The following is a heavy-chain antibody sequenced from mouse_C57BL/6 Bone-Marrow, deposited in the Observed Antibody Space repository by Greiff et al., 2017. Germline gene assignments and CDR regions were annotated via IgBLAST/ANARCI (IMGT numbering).Heavy chain of an antibody. V-gene: IGHV1-39*01. Sequence: VQLKESGPELVNPGASVKISCKASGYSFTDYNMNWVKQSNGKSLEWIGVINPNYGTTSYNQKFKGKATLTVDQSSSTAYMQLYSLTSEDAAVYYCARGYDYDYAMDYWGQGTSVTGSS. CDR3: ARGYDYDYAMDY. CDR2: INPNYGTT. D-gene: IGHD2-4*01. J-gene: IGHJ4*01. CDR1: GYSFTDYN.